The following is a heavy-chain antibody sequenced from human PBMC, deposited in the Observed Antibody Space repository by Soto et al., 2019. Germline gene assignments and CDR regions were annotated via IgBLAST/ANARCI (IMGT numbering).Heavy chain of an antibody. CDR2: VRSKSDNVAP. J-gene: IGHJ3*02. CDR1: GFAFSASA. V-gene: IGHV3-73*02. D-gene: IGHD3-16*01. CDR3: AVVLPSNDVCHI. Sequence: EVQLVESGGDLVQPGGSLELSCAASGFAFSASAVHWVRQASGKGLEWVGRVRSKSDNVAPVYAASVKGRFTISRDDSKNKEYLHMNGLKGEDTAVYFCAVVLPSNDVCHIWGQGTMVTVSS.